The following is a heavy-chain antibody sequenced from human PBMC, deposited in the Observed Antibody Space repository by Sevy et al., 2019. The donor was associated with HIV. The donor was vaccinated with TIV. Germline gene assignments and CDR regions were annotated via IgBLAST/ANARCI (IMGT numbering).Heavy chain of an antibody. J-gene: IGHJ4*02. CDR3: ARVPTYYYGSATYFES. Sequence: APVKVSCKASGYTFASEGISWVRQAPGQGLEWMGWIGAYNRNRNSAQKFQTRVTLTIDRSTSTAFMELRGLRSDDTAMYYCARVPTYYYGSATYFESWGQGTLVTVSS. CDR1: GYTFASEG. CDR2: IGAYNRNR. D-gene: IGHD3-10*01. V-gene: IGHV1-18*01.